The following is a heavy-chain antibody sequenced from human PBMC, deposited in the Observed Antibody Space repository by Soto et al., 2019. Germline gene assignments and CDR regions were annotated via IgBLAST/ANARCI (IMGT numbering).Heavy chain of an antibody. CDR1: GYSFINYW. CDR3: ARQGPQLWEPFDS. Sequence: PGESLKISCKVSGYSFINYWIGWVRQMPGKGLEWMGIIYLGDSDTRYSPSFQGHVTISADKSISTAYLQWSSLRASDTAMYFRARQGPQLWEPFDSWGQGALVTVSS. V-gene: IGHV5-51*01. CDR2: IYLGDSDT. D-gene: IGHD5-18*01. J-gene: IGHJ4*02.